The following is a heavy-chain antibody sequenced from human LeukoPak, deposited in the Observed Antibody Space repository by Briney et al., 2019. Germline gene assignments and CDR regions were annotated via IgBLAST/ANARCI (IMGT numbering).Heavy chain of an antibody. CDR1: GGSISSYY. D-gene: IGHD6-19*01. CDR2: ISDIGSI. CDR3: ARAKAGGLRQWLTVRDAFDI. J-gene: IGHJ3*02. Sequence: SETLSLTCTVSGGSISSYYWSWIRQPPGKGLEWIAYISDIGSINYNPSLKSRVTISVDTSKNQFSLKLSSVTAADTAVYYCARAKAGGLRQWLTVRDAFDIWGQGTMVTVSS. V-gene: IGHV4-59*12.